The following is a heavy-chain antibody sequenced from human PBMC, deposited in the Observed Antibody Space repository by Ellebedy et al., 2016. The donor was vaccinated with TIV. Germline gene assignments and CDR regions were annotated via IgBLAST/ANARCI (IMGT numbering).Heavy chain of an antibody. J-gene: IGHJ5*02. Sequence: GESLKISCAASGFTFSSYTMNWVRQAPGKGLEWVSSTSSSSSYIYYADSVKGRFTISRDNAKNSLYLQMKSLRAEDTALYYCATDCPGDDGQPLGRWGQGTLVTVSS. D-gene: IGHD5-12*01. CDR3: ATDCPGDDGQPLGR. CDR2: TSSSSSYI. V-gene: IGHV3-21*01. CDR1: GFTFSSYT.